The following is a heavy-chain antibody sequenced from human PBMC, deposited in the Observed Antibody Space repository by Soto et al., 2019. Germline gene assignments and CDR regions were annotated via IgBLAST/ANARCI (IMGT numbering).Heavy chain of an antibody. CDR1: GGSISSGDYY. CDR2: IYYSGST. V-gene: IGHV4-30-4*01. CDR3: ARGTAASRLSNNWFDP. J-gene: IGHJ5*02. Sequence: LSLTCTISGGSISSGDYYWSWIRQPPGKGLEWIGYIYYSGSTYYNPSLKSRVTISVDTSKNQFSLKLSSVTAADTAVYYCARGTAASRLSNNWFDPWGQGTLVTVSS. D-gene: IGHD6-13*01.